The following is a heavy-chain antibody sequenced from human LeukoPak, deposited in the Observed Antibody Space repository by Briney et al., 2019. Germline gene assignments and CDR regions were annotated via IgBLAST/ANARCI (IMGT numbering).Heavy chain of an antibody. CDR1: GFTFSSYS. D-gene: IGHD2-21*02. CDR2: ISSSSSYI. J-gene: IGHJ1*01. CDR3: ASCGVVVTGYFQD. V-gene: IGHV3-21*04. Sequence: GGSLRLSCAASGFTFSSYSMNWVRQAPGKGLEWVSSISSSSSYIYYADSVKGRFTISRDNAKNSLYLQMNSLRAADTAVYYCASCGVVVTGYFQDWGQGTLVTVSS.